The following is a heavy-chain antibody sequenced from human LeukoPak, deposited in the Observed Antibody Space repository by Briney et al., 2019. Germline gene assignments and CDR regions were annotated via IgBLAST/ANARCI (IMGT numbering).Heavy chain of an antibody. CDR2: INHSGST. CDR3: ARGRLEVPAAIHYYYYYYYMDV. CDR1: GGSFSGYY. J-gene: IGHJ6*03. D-gene: IGHD2-2*02. V-gene: IGHV4-34*01. Sequence: SETLSLTCAVYGGSFSGYYWSWIRQPPGKGLEWIGEINHSGSTNYNPSLTSRVPISVDTSKTQSSLKLRSVTAADTAVYYCARGRLEVPAAIHYYYYYYYMDVWGKGTTVTVS.